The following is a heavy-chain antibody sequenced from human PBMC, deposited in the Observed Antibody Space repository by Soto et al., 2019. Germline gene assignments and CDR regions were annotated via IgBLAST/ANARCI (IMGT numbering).Heavy chain of an antibody. CDR1: GDSIMRDSYY. V-gene: IGHV4-39*07. CDR2: IYYGGST. Sequence: PSETLSLTCTVSGDSIMRDSYYWGRIRQPPGKGLEWIETIYYGGSTYYNPSLRSRVTISVDTSKNQFSLKLSSVTAADTAVYYCARVSSGWSLRALYYFDYWGQGTLVTVSS. CDR3: ARVSSGWSLRALYYFDY. J-gene: IGHJ4*02. D-gene: IGHD6-19*01.